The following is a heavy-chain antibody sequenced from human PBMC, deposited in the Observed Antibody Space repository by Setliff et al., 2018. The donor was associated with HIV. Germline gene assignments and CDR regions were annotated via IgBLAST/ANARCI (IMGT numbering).Heavy chain of an antibody. CDR3: ARQDHSSVNTGSLYAFDV. D-gene: IGHD2-8*02. J-gene: IGHJ3*01. CDR1: GYTFTAYY. V-gene: IGHV1-2*06. CDR2: IEPSSGGT. Sequence: GASVKVSCKASGYTFTAYYIHWVRQAPVHELQLMGRIEPSSGGTNYIQKFQGRVTITRDTSIYTVYMELTGLTSDDTAVYYCARQDHSSVNTGSLYAFDVWGQGTMVTVSS.